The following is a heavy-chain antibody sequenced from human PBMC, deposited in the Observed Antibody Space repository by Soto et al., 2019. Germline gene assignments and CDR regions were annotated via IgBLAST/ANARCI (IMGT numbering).Heavy chain of an antibody. D-gene: IGHD3-10*01. CDR2: ISYDGILK. CDR3: AKDFQISGGHYVSLHYYYGMDV. CDR1: GFTFSAVG. Sequence: AGGSLRLSCEASGFTFSAVGMHWVRQAPVKGLEWVAIISYDGILKYYADSVKGRFTISRDTSKSALYLQMNSLRPEDTAVYYCAKDFQISGGHYVSLHYYYGMDVWGQGTTVTSP. J-gene: IGHJ6*02. V-gene: IGHV3-30*18.